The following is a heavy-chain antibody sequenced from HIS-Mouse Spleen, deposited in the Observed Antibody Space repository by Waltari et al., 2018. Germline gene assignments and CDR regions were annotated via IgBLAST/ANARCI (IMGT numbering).Heavy chain of an antibody. CDR2: IYYSWST. J-gene: IGHJ5*02. Sequence: QLQLQESGPGLVKPSETLSLTCTVSGGSISSSSYYWGWIRQPPGKGLEWIGSIYYSWSTYYNPSLKSRVTISVDTSKNQFSLKLSSVTAADTAVYYCAASITMIVVVINWFDPWGQGTLVTVSS. CDR1: GGSISSSSYY. D-gene: IGHD3-22*01. CDR3: AASITMIVVVINWFDP. V-gene: IGHV4-39*01.